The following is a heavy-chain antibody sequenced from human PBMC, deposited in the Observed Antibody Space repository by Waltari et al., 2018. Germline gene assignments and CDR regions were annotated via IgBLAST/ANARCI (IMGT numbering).Heavy chain of an antibody. Sequence: QVQLVQSGAEVKKPGASVKVSCKVSGYTLTELSMHWVRQAPGTGLEGMGGFDPEDGETIYAQKFQGRVTMTEDTSTDTAYMELSSLRSEDTAVHYCATSWGIAVAGHWYFDLWGRGTLVTVSS. V-gene: IGHV1-24*01. CDR3: ATSWGIAVAGHWYFDL. D-gene: IGHD6-19*01. J-gene: IGHJ2*01. CDR2: FDPEDGET. CDR1: GYTLTELS.